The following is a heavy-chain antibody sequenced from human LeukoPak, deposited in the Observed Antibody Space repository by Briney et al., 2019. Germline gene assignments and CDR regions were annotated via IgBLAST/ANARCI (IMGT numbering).Heavy chain of an antibody. CDR2: ISSSGSYI. V-gene: IGHV3-21*06. CDR1: GFTFSIYT. CDR3: ARGYTCGY. Sequence: PGGSLRLSCTASGFTFSIYTMKWVRQAPGKGLEWVSSISSSGSYIYYADSVKGRFTISRDNAKNSLYLQMNSLRAEDTAVYYCARGYTCGYWGQGTLVIVSS. D-gene: IGHD5-18*01. J-gene: IGHJ4*02.